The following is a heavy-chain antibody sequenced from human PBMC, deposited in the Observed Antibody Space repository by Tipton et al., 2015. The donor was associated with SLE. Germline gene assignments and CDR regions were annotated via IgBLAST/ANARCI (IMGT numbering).Heavy chain of an antibody. J-gene: IGHJ4*02. CDR2: ISNSGTT. D-gene: IGHD2-15*01. V-gene: IGHV4-59*11. CDR3: AGAWQVYCSGRTCYLMGH. Sequence: TLSLTCTVSGGSISSHYWSWIRQAPGKGREWLGYISNSGTTNYNPPLKSRVTISVDTSKNQFSLKLRSVTAADTAVYYCAGAWQVYCSGRTCYLMGHWGQGTLVTVSS. CDR1: GGSISSHY.